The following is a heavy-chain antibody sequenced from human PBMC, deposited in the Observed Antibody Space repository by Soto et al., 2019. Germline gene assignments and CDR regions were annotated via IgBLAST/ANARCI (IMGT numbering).Heavy chain of an antibody. CDR1: GFTLDGYA. V-gene: IGHV3-23*01. Sequence: GGSLRLSCAGSGFTLDGYAMSWVRQAPGKGLEWVSGIGSSGSNTYYADSVKGRFTISRDNSKNTLFLQMNSLRAEDTAEYYCARVVRYFDTPYGMDVWGQGTTVTVSS. J-gene: IGHJ6*02. CDR3: ARVVRYFDTPYGMDV. D-gene: IGHD3-9*01. CDR2: IGSSGSNT.